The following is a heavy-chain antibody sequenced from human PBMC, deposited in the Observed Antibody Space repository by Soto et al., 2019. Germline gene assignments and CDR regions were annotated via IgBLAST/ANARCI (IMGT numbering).Heavy chain of an antibody. CDR1: GYTFTSYG. CDR2: ISAYNGNT. D-gene: IGHD3-3*01. CDR3: ARDLGFLEWLPSYYYYGMDV. Sequence: GASVKVSCKASGYTFTSYGISWVRQAPGQGLEWMGWISAYNGNTNYAQKLQGRVAMTTDTSTSTAYMELRSLRSDDTAVYYCARDLGFLEWLPSYYYYGMDVWGQGTTVTVSS. V-gene: IGHV1-18*01. J-gene: IGHJ6*02.